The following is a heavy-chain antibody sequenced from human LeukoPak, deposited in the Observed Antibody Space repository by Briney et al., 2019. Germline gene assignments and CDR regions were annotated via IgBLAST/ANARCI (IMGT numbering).Heavy chain of an antibody. V-gene: IGHV3-30-3*01. Sequence: GRSLRLSCAASGFTFSSYAMHWVRQAPGKGLEWVAVISYDGSNKYYADSVKGRFTISRDNSKNTLYLQMNSLRAEDTAVHYCARQTYDSSGYYALTLDYWGQGTLVTVSS. J-gene: IGHJ4*02. D-gene: IGHD3-22*01. CDR1: GFTFSSYA. CDR3: ARQTYDSSGYYALTLDY. CDR2: ISYDGSNK.